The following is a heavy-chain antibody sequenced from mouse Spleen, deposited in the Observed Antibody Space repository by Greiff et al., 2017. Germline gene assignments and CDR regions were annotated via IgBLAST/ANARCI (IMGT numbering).Heavy chain of an antibody. D-gene: IGHD1-1*01. V-gene: IGHV14-1*01. CDR1: GFNIKDYY. J-gene: IGHJ1*01. CDR3: TLITTVGENLYWYFEV. CDR2: IDPEDGDT. Sequence: VQLQQSGAELVRPGASVKLSCTASGFNIKDYYMHWVKQRPEQGLEWIGRIDPEDGDTEYAPKFQGKATMTADTSSNTAYLQLSSLTSEDTAVYYCTLITTVGENLYWYFEVWGAGTTVTVSS.